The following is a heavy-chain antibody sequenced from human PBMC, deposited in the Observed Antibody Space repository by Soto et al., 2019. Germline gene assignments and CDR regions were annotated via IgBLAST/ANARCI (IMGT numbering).Heavy chain of an antibody. CDR2: IHSDANT. V-gene: IGHV3-53*01. CDR3: ARHVWLES. J-gene: IGHJ5*01. CDR1: GFNVSSNS. Sequence: GGSLRLSCAASGFNVSSNSMIWVRQAPGKGLEWLSLIHSDANTKYADSVKGRFTISRDSFENTVYLQMNSLRAEDTAVYYCARHVWLESWGQGTLVTVSS.